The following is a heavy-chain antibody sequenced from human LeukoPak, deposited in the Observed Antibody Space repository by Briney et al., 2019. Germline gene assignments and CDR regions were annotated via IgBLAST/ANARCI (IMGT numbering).Heavy chain of an antibody. V-gene: IGHV1-2*02. CDR2: INTNSGGT. J-gene: IGHJ4*02. CDR3: ARGAYYYDSSGHYPMFEY. Sequence: ASVKVSCKASGNTFTGYYMHWVRQAPGQGLEWMGWINTNSGGTNSAQEFQGRVTMTRDTSISTVYMELSRLRSDDTAVYYCARGAYYYDSSGHYPMFEYWGQGTLVTVSS. CDR1: GNTFTGYY. D-gene: IGHD3-22*01.